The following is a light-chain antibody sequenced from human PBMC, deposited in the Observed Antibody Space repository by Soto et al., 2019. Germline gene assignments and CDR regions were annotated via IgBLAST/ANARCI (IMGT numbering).Light chain of an antibody. V-gene: IGLV2-14*03. CDR1: SSDIGGYNY. Sequence: QSALTHPASVSGSPGQSITISCTGSSSDIGGYNYVSWYQQHPGKGPKLMIYDVSSPPSGVSHRFSVSKSGDTASLTISGLQAEDEADYYCSSYTSSSTVVFGGGTKLTVL. J-gene: IGLJ2*01. CDR2: DVS. CDR3: SSYTSSSTVV.